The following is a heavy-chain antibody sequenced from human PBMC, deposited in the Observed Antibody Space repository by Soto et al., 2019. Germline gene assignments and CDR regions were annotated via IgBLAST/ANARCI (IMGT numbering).Heavy chain of an antibody. D-gene: IGHD2-21*02. J-gene: IGHJ4*02. Sequence: QVQLVQSGAEEKKPGASVKGSCKASGYTFTSYAIHWVREAPAQRLAWMGWINAGNGNTTYSQKFQGRVTITSDTSASPAYMELSSLRSEDTAVYCCARSLVVVTALDSWCQGTLVTVSS. V-gene: IGHV1-3*05. CDR2: INAGNGNT. CDR1: GYTFTSYA. CDR3: ARSLVVVTALDS.